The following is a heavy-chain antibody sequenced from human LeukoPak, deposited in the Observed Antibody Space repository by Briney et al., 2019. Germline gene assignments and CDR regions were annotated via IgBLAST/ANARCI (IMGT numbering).Heavy chain of an antibody. D-gene: IGHD3-22*01. CDR1: GGSISSGGYY. J-gene: IGHJ4*02. CDR2: IYYSGST. V-gene: IGHV4-31*03. CDR3: ARVGGYYYDIPMGY. Sequence: SETLSLTCTVSGGSISSGGYYWSWIRQHPGKGLEWIGYIYYSGSTYYNPSLKSRVTISVDTSKNQFSLKLSSVTAADTAVYYCARVGGYYYDIPMGYWGQGTLVTVSS.